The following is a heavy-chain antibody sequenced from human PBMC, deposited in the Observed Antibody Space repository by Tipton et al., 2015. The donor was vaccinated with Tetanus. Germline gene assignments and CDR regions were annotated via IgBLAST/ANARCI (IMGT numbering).Heavy chain of an antibody. CDR1: GFTFSSYA. CDR2: ISGSGGST. CDR3: AKVRDIVVVVAATVADGMDV. D-gene: IGHD2-15*01. Sequence: SLRLSCAASGFTFSSYAMSWVRQAPGKGLEWVSAISGSGGSTYYADSVKGRFTISRDNSKNTLYLQMNSLRAEDTAVYYCAKVRDIVVVVAATVADGMDVWGQGTTVTVSS. J-gene: IGHJ6*02. V-gene: IGHV3-23*01.